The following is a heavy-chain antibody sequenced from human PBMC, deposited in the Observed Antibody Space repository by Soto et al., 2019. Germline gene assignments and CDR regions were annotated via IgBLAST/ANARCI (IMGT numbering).Heavy chain of an antibody. Sequence: GGSLRLSCAASGFTFTSYTMHWVRQAPGKGLEWVAVMSYDGSNSNYADSVKGRFTISRDTSKSTLNLQMNSLRPDDTAIYYCARDRPYGDPNWFDPWGQGTLVTVSS. CDR1: GFTFTSYT. CDR2: MSYDGSNS. D-gene: IGHD4-17*01. V-gene: IGHV3-30-3*01. J-gene: IGHJ5*02. CDR3: ARDRPYGDPNWFDP.